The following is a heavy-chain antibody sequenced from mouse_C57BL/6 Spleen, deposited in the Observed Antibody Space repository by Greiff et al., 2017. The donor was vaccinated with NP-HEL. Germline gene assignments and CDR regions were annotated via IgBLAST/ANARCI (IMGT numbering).Heavy chain of an antibody. J-gene: IGHJ2*01. CDR1: GFTFSSYG. CDR2: ISSGGSYT. Sequence: EVKLMESGGDLVKPGGSLKLSCAASGFTFSSYGMSWVRQTPDKRLEWVATISSGGSYTSYPDSVKGRFTISRDNAKNTLYLQMSSLKSEDTAMYYCARGGFGGWGQGTTLTVSS. CDR3: ARGGFGG. V-gene: IGHV5-6*02.